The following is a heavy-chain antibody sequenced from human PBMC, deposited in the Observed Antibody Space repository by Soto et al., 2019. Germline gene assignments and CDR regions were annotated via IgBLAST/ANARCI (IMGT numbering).Heavy chain of an antibody. D-gene: IGHD6-19*01. J-gene: IGHJ4*01. CDR3: VKDALTAVAFYFDY. V-gene: IGHV3-9*01. CDR1: GFKFDDYG. CDR2: LSKDSLSI. Sequence: GGSLRLSWVASGFKFDDYGMHWVRHTPGKGLEWIAGLSKDSLSISYGASMKGRFTISRDNAKDSLYLQLNSPRPEDTALYYCVKDALTAVAFYFDYWGRGALVTVSS.